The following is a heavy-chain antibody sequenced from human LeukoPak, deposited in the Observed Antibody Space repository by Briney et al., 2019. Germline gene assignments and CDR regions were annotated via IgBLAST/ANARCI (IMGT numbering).Heavy chain of an antibody. D-gene: IGHD1-1*01. CDR3: VRAVYWSLDY. J-gene: IGHJ4*02. Sequence: GGSLRLSCAVCGFIFNRNGMMWVRQSPGKGGKWLPTIAGCDESTYYAASVTGRFAISRDNSKHTVFLHMNSLRVEDTAVYYCVRAVYWSLDYWGQGTPVTVSS. V-gene: IGHV3-23*01. CDR1: GFIFNRNG. CDR2: IAGCDEST.